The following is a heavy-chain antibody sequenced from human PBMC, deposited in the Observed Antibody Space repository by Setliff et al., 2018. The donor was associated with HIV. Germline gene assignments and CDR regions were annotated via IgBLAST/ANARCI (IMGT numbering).Heavy chain of an antibody. Sequence: ASVKVSCKISGYTLTELSIHWVRQAPGKGREWMANVDPEDCETFYEQKFQARLTMTEDTSTDTAYMELSSLRSDDTAMYSCATDPGYSSTWYSESFQNWGQGTVVTVSS. V-gene: IGHV1-24*01. J-gene: IGHJ1*01. CDR2: VDPEDCET. CDR1: GYTLTELS. CDR3: ATDPGYSSTWYSESFQN. D-gene: IGHD6-13*01.